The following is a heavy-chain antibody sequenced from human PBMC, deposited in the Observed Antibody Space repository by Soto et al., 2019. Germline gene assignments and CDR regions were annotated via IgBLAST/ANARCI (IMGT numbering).Heavy chain of an antibody. CDR3: ARGGYCSSTSCPGFDP. CDR2: ISPSGGST. CDR1: GYTFTSYY. Sequence: ASVKVSCKASGYTFTSYYMHWVRQAPGQGLEWMGIISPSGGSTSYAQKFQGRVTMTRDTSTSKVYMELSSLRPADTAVYYCARGGYCSSTSCPGFDPWGQGTLVTVSS. J-gene: IGHJ5*02. D-gene: IGHD2-2*01. V-gene: IGHV1-46*01.